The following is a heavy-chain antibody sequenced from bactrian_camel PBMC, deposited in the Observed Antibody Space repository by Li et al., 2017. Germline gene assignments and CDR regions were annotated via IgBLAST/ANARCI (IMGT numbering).Heavy chain of an antibody. V-gene: IGHV3S1*01. D-gene: IGHD2*01. CDR3: ALGPMCGGTSRMFLT. CDR1: GYTPTNGC. CDR2: IYTARGYT. Sequence: VQLVESGGGSVQPGGALKLSCSASGYTPTNGCMGWFRQAPGKELEQVAAIYTARGYTYYDDSVRDRFTISEDNAKNEMYLQMDSLKSDDTAMYYCALGPMCGGTSRMFLTGARGPRSPSP. J-gene: IGHJ4*01.